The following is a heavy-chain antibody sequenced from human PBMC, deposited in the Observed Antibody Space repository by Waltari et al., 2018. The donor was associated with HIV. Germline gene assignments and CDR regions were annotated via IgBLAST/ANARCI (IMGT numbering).Heavy chain of an antibody. J-gene: IGHJ6*02. CDR3: ARCVVRLPGRTLSGMDV. CDR2: IIPIFGTS. Sequence: QVQLVQSGAEVKKPGSSVKVSCKASGGTFSSYAISWVRQAPGQGLGWMGGIIPIFGTSNYARKFQGRVTITADESTSTAYMELSSLRSEDTAVYYCARCVVRLPGRTLSGMDVWGQGTTVTVSS. D-gene: IGHD2-15*01. V-gene: IGHV1-69*13. CDR1: GGTFSSYA.